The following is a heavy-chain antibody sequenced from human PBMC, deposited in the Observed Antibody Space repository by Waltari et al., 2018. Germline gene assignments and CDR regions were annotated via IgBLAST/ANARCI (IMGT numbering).Heavy chain of an antibody. D-gene: IGHD1-1*01. Sequence: EVQLVESGGGLVKPGGSLRLSCAVSGFSLNDPWVNWVRQAPGKGLEWVGLIKSKTDGGTTDYAAPVKGRFTISRDDSNDTLYLQMNSLKTEDTAVYYCTTLDKNWPLDYWGQGTLVTVSS. CDR2: IKSKTDGGTT. CDR1: GFSLNDPW. V-gene: IGHV3-15*07. J-gene: IGHJ4*02. CDR3: TTLDKNWPLDY.